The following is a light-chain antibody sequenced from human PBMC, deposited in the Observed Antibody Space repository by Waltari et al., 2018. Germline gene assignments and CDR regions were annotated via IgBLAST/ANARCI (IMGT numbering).Light chain of an antibody. Sequence: EIVMTQSPATLSLVPGEKATLPCRASQSIRSNLAWYQHKPGQAPRLLIYGASTRATGIPARFSGSGSGTEFTLTISSLQSEDFAVYFCQQYDNWLGTFGQGTKVEIK. J-gene: IGKJ1*01. CDR3: QQYDNWLGT. V-gene: IGKV3-15*01. CDR1: QSIRSN. CDR2: GAS.